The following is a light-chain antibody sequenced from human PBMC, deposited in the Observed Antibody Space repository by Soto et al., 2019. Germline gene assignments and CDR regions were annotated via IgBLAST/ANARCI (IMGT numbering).Light chain of an antibody. J-gene: IGKJ1*01. CDR1: QSVSSS. CDR2: GAS. CDR3: QHYNSYSEA. V-gene: IGKV3D-15*01. Sequence: EIVMTQSPAALSVSPTERATLSCRASQSVSSSLAWYRQKPGQAPRLLIYGASSRATGIPARFSGSGSGTEFTLTVSSLQPDDFATYYCQHYNSYSEAFGQGTKVDIK.